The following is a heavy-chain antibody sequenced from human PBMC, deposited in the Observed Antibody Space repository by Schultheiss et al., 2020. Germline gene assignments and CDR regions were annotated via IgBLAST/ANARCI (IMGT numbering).Heavy chain of an antibody. V-gene: IGHV4-4*07. Sequence: SETLSLTCTVSGGSISSYYWSWIRQPAGKGLEWIGRIYTSGSTNYNPSLKSRVTMSVDTSKNQFSLKLSSVTAADTAVYYCARVMRDYSGYNSNWFDPWGQGTLVTVS. CDR1: GGSISSYY. CDR2: IYTSGST. CDR3: ARVMRDYSGYNSNWFDP. J-gene: IGHJ5*02. D-gene: IGHD5-12*01.